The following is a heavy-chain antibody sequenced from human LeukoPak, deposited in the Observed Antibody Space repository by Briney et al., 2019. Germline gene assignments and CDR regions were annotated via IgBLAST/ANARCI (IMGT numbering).Heavy chain of an antibody. CDR1: GYTFTCYY. CDR3: AKLWSDYSYYDS. V-gene: IGHV1-2*02. J-gene: IGHJ4*02. D-gene: IGHD4-11*01. Sequence: ASVKVSCKASGYTFTCYYMHWVRQAPGQGLEWMGWINPNSGGTGYAQQFQDRVSMTRYTSISTAYLELSRLRSDDTALYYCAKLWSDYSYYDSWGQGTLVTVSS. CDR2: INPNSGGT.